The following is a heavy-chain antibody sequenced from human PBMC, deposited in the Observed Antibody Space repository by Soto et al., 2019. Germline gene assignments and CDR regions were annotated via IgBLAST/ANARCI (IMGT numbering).Heavy chain of an antibody. CDR2: TNNDGSDT. CDR3: ARDKPHNWFDP. V-gene: IGHV3-74*01. CDR1: GFTFSDYW. Sequence: EAQLVESGGGLVQPGGSLRLSCAATGFTFSDYWMHWVRQVPGKGLVWVSRTNNDGSDTTYADSVKGRFTVSRDNAKNTLFLQMNSLRVGDTAVYYCARDKPHNWFDPWGQGTLVTVSS. J-gene: IGHJ5*02.